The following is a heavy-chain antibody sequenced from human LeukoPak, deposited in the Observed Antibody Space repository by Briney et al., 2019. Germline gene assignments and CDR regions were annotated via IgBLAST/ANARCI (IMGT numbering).Heavy chain of an antibody. CDR2: ISGYNGQP. V-gene: IGHV1-18*01. D-gene: IGHD2-21*02. CDR3: ASEGAYCGGDCYAY. CDR1: GYIFITYG. Sequence: ASVKVSCKASGYIFITYGIGWVRQAPGRGLEWMGWISGYNGQPKYAQKVQGRVTMTTDTSTSTAYMELRSLRSDDTAVYYCASEGAYCGGDCYAYWGQGTLVTVSS. J-gene: IGHJ4*02.